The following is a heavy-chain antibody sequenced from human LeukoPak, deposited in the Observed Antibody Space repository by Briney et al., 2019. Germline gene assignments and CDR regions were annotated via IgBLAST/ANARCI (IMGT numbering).Heavy chain of an antibody. D-gene: IGHD6-19*01. V-gene: IGHV3-21*01. J-gene: IGHJ4*02. Sequence: GGSLRLSCAASGFTFRSYSMNWVRQAPGKGLEWVSSISSSSSYIYYADSVKGRFTISRENAKNSLYLQMNSLRAEDTAVYYCARVIHEPSGWLNYWGQGTLVTVSS. CDR3: ARVIHEPSGWLNY. CDR2: ISSSSSYI. CDR1: GFTFRSYS.